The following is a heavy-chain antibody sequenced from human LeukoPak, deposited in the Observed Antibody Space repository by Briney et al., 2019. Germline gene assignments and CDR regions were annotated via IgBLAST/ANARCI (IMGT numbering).Heavy chain of an antibody. J-gene: IGHJ6*02. CDR1: GFTFSDAW. D-gene: IGHD4-17*01. CDR2: IKSNRDGGTT. V-gene: IGHV3-15*01. CDR3: ARDTVTTFRFRDYQHYGMDV. Sequence: GGSLRLSCTASGFTFSDAWVTWVRQAPGKGLEWVGRIKSNRDGGTTDDAAPVKGRFTMSRDDSRKMVYLQMNSLRAEDTAVYYCARDTVTTFRFRDYQHYGMDVWGQGTTVTVSS.